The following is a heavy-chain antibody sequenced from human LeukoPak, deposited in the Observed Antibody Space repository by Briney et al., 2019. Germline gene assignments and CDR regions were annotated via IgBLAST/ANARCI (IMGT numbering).Heavy chain of an antibody. CDR2: ISYDGSNK. D-gene: IGHD3-3*01. V-gene: IGHV3-30-3*01. Sequence: QPGGSLRLSCAASGFTFSSYAMHWVRQAPGKGLEWVAVISYDGSNKYYADSVKGRFTISRDNSKNTLYLQMNSLRAEDTAVYYCARELTIFGVVIFDYWGQGTLVTVSS. J-gene: IGHJ4*02. CDR1: GFTFSSYA. CDR3: ARELTIFGVVIFDY.